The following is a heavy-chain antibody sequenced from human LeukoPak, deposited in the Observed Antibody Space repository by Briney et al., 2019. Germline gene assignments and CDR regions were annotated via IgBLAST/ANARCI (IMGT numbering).Heavy chain of an antibody. CDR2: IDGGAHYT. V-gene: IGHV3-23*01. CDR1: GFAFSSYT. Sequence: GGSLRLSCTASGFAFSSYTMNWVRQAPGRGLEWVSVIDGGAHYTNYADSVKGRFTISRDNSKNTLSLQMNSLRADDTAIYYCVKRVDYSEKYYFDSWGRGTLVTVSS. CDR3: VKRVDYSEKYYFDS. J-gene: IGHJ4*02. D-gene: IGHD4-11*01.